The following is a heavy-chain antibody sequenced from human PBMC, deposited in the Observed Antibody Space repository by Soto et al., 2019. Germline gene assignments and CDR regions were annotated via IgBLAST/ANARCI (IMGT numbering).Heavy chain of an antibody. J-gene: IGHJ6*02. CDR1: GGSISSGDYY. CDR2: IYYSGST. D-gene: IGHD4-4*01. CDR3: ARGYDYSNFYYYYGKDV. Sequence: PSETLSLTCTVSGGSISSGDYYWSWIRQPPGKGLEWIGYIYYSGSTYYNPSLKSRVTIPVDTSKNQFSLKLSSVTAADTAVYYCARGYDYSNFYYYYGKDVWGQGTTVTVSS. V-gene: IGHV4-30-4*01.